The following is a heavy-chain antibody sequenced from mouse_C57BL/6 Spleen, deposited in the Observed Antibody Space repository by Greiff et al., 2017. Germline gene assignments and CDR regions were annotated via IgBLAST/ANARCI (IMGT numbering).Heavy chain of an antibody. CDR1: GYAFSSYW. D-gene: IGHD2-2*01. V-gene: IGHV1-80*01. CDR2: IYPGDGDT. J-gene: IGHJ1*03. Sequence: QVQLQQSGAELVKPGASVKISCKASGYAFSSYWMNWVKQRPGKGLEWIGQIYPGDGDTNYNGKFKGKATLTADKSSSTAYMQLSSLTSEDAAVYFCARGMVTRYFDVWGTGTTVTVSS. CDR3: ARGMVTRYFDV.